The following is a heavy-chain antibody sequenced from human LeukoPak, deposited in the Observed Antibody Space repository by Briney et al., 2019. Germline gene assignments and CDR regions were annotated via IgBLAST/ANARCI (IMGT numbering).Heavy chain of an antibody. CDR3: ARAGSGWYHYYYYMDV. Sequence: PGGSLRLSCAASGFTFSSYEMNWVRQAPGKGLEWVSYISSSGSTMYYADSVKGRFTISRDNAKNSLYLQMNNLRAEDTAVYYCARAGSGWYHYYYYMDVWGKGTTVTISS. CDR2: ISSSGSTM. J-gene: IGHJ6*03. V-gene: IGHV3-48*03. D-gene: IGHD6-19*01. CDR1: GFTFSSYE.